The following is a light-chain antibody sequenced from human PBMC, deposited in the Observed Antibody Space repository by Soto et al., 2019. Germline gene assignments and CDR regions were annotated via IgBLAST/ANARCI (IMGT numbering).Light chain of an antibody. Sequence: QSVLTQPASVSGSPGQSITISCTGTGSDVGNYVFVSWYQQYPGKAPKLIIFEVSNRPSGVSDRFSGSKSGSTASLSISGLQSEDEADYYRVSYTSPSTLVFGTGTKLTVL. V-gene: IGLV2-14*01. CDR3: VSYTSPSTLV. CDR2: EVS. CDR1: GSDVGNYVF. J-gene: IGLJ1*01.